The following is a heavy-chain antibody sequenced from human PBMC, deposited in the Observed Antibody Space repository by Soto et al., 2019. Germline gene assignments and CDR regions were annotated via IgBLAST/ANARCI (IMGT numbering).Heavy chain of an antibody. V-gene: IGHV4-59*01. D-gene: IGHD2-15*01. CDR2: IYYSGST. Sequence: SETLSLTCTVTGGSISSYYWSWIRQPPGKELQYIGYIYYSGSTNYNPSLKSRVTISVDTSKNQFSLKLSSVTAADTAVYYCARRQCSGGSCYFSPFDYWGQGTLVTVSS. CDR1: GGSISSYY. J-gene: IGHJ4*02. CDR3: ARRQCSGGSCYFSPFDY.